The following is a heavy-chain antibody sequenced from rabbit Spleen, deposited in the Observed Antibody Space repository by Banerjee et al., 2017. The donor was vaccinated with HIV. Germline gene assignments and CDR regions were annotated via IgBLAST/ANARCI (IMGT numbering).Heavy chain of an antibody. CDR1: GLDFSNNYW. J-gene: IGHJ4*01. CDR2: IYTGSGST. Sequence: QEQLEESAGGLVQPEGSLTLTCTASGLDFSNNYWIYWVRQAPGKRPEWIACIYTGSGSTYSATWAKGRFTFSKTSSTTVTLQMTSLTAADTATYFCARDLTGVIGWNFGWWGPGTLVTVS. CDR3: ARDLTGVIGWNFGW. V-gene: IGHV1S45*01. D-gene: IGHD1-1*01.